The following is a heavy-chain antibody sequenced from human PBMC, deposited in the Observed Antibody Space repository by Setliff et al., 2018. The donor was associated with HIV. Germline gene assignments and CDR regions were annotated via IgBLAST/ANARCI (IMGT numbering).Heavy chain of an antibody. CDR2: ISYSGST. CDR3: ARGVPLLPPNF. CDR1: GGSFSDFY. V-gene: IGHV4-34*01. D-gene: IGHD2-15*01. J-gene: IGHJ4*02. Sequence: PSETLSLTCAVFGGSFSDFYWSWIRQPPGKGLEWIGEISYSGSTVYNPSLKSRVTISVDASERHFSLRMTSTTAADTAIYYCARGVPLLPPNFWGQGTLVTVSS.